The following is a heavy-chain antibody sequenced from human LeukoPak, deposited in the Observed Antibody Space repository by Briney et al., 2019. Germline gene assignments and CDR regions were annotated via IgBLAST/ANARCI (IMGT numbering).Heavy chain of an antibody. CDR1: GGSISSGSYY. CDR3: ARRGYSSGWYGWFDP. D-gene: IGHD6-19*01. V-gene: IGHV4-61*02. CDR2: IYTSGST. J-gene: IGHJ5*02. Sequence: SETLSLTCTVSGGSISSGSYYWSWIRQPAGKGLERIGRIYTSGSTNYNPSLKSRVTISVDTSKNQFSLKLSSVTAADTAVYYCARRGYSSGWYGWFDPWGQGTLVTVSS.